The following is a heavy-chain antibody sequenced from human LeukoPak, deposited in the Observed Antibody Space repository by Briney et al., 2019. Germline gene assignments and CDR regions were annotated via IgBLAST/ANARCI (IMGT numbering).Heavy chain of an antibody. CDR2: IWADGSDQ. CDR1: GFTFSTHA. Sequence: GGSLRLSCAASGFTFSTHAMHWVRQAPGKGLDWVASIWADGSDQEYADSVKGRFTISRDNSKKTMYLQMNSLRVEDTAVYYCARDPPGSGWALDYWGQGTLVTVSS. CDR3: ARDPPGSGWALDY. V-gene: IGHV3-33*01. D-gene: IGHD6-19*01. J-gene: IGHJ4*02.